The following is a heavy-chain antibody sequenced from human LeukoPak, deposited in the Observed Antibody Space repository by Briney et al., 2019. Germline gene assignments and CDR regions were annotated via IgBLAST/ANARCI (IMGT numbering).Heavy chain of an antibody. V-gene: IGHV1-18*01. J-gene: IGHJ4*02. CDR2: ISAYNGNT. D-gene: IGHD3-22*01. Sequence: GASVKVSCNASGYTFTSYGISWVRQAPGQGLEWRGWISAYNGNTNYAQKLQGRVTMTTDTSTSTAYMELRSLRSDDTAVYYCARVSNYYDSSGYFDYWGQGTLVTVSS. CDR1: GYTFTSYG. CDR3: ARVSNYYDSSGYFDY.